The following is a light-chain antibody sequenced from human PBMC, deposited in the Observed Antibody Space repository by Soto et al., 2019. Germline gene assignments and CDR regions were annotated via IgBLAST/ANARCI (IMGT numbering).Light chain of an antibody. V-gene: IGLV2-14*01. J-gene: IGLJ2*01. CDR2: EVS. CDR3: SSYTSTSSLEVV. Sequence: QSALTQPASVSGSPGQSITISCTGTSSDVGGYNYVSWYQQHPGKAPKLMIYEVSKRPSGVSNRFSGSKSGNTASLTISGLQAEDEAEYYCSSYTSTSSLEVVFGGGTKLTVL. CDR1: SSDVGGYNY.